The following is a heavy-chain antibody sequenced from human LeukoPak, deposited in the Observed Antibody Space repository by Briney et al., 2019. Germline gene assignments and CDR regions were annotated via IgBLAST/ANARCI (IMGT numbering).Heavy chain of an antibody. D-gene: IGHD3-10*01. V-gene: IGHV3-33*01. J-gene: IGHJ6*02. CDR1: GFTFSSYG. CDR3: AREVRYYYGSGSYYNWVTSNYYGMDV. Sequence: GRSLRLSCAASGFTFSSYGMHWVRQAPGKGLEWVAVIWYDGSNKYYADSVKGRFTISRDNSKNTLYLQMNSLRAEDTAVYYCAREVRYYYGSGSYYNWVTSNYYGMDVWGQGTTVTVSS. CDR2: IWYDGSNK.